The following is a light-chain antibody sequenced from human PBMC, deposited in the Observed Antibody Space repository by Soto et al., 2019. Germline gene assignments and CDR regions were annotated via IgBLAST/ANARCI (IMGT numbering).Light chain of an antibody. CDR3: QQSYSSPQMYT. J-gene: IGKJ2*01. V-gene: IGKV1-39*01. Sequence: DIPMTQSPSSLSASVGDRVTITCRASQSISSSLNWYQQKPGKAPDLLIYAASNLQSGVPSRFSGSGSGTDFTLTISSLQPEDFATYYCQQSYSSPQMYTVGQGTKLEIK. CDR2: AAS. CDR1: QSISSS.